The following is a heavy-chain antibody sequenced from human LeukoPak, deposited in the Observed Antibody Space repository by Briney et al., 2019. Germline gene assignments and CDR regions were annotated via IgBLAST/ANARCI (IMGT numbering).Heavy chain of an antibody. CDR3: AKDIYGDYKSNYFDY. V-gene: IGHV3-9*01. D-gene: IGHD4-17*01. CDR2: ISWNSGSI. Sequence: GGSLRLSCAASGFTFDDYAMHWVRQAPGEGLEWVSGISWNSGSIGYADSVKGRFTISRDNAKNSLYLQMNSLRAEDTALYYCAKDIYGDYKSNYFDYWGQGTLSPSPQ. J-gene: IGHJ4*02. CDR1: GFTFDDYA.